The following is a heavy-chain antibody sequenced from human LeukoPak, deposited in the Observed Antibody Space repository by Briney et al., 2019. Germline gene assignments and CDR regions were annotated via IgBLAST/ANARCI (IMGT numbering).Heavy chain of an antibody. D-gene: IGHD3-10*01. Sequence: PSETLSLTCTVSGGSISSGSYYWNWIRQPAGKGLEWIGRIYTSGSTNYNPSLKTRVPVSVDTSKSQFSLKLSSVTAADTAVYYCAREGLNMVRGVIPEEAWGWFDPWGEGTLVTVSS. J-gene: IGHJ5*02. CDR1: GGSISSGSYY. CDR3: AREGLNMVRGVIPEEAWGWFDP. V-gene: IGHV4-61*02. CDR2: IYTSGST.